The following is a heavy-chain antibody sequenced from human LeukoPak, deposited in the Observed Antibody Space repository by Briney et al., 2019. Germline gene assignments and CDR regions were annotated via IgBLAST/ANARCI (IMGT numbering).Heavy chain of an antibody. CDR2: IYYSGST. CDR1: GGSISSYY. J-gene: IGHJ4*02. V-gene: IGHV4-59*12. Sequence: SETLSLTCTVSGGSISSYYWSWIRQPPGKGLEWIGYIYYSGSTNYNPSLKSRVTISVDTSKNQFSLKLSSVTAADTAVYYCARARRGYSYGYKGYYFDYWGQGTLVTVSS. D-gene: IGHD5-18*01. CDR3: ARARRGYSYGYKGYYFDY.